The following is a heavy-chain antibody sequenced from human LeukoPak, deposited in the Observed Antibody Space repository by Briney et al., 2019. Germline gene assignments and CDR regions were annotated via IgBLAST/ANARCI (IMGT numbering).Heavy chain of an antibody. CDR2: IYTSGST. J-gene: IGHJ5*02. CDR1: GASISSYY. CDR3: AREDPRPAGFDP. V-gene: IGHV4-4*07. Sequence: SETLSLTCTLSGASISSYYWSWIRHPAGKGLEWIGRIYTSGSTNYNPSLKSRATMTVDTSKNQYSLKLSSETAADTAVYYCAREDPRPAGFDPWGQGTLVTVSS.